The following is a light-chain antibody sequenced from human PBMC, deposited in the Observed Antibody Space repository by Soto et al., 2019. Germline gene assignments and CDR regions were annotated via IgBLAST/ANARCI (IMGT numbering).Light chain of an antibody. Sequence: DMQMTQAPFTLSASEGDRLTVTCRANRSISSWLAWYQQRPGKAPKLLIFGASSLESGVPSRFSGSGSGTEFTLTISSLQPEGFATYYCQQYNTYSNTFGQGTKVDIK. CDR3: QQYNTYSNT. CDR1: RSISSW. CDR2: GAS. V-gene: IGKV1-5*01. J-gene: IGKJ1*01.